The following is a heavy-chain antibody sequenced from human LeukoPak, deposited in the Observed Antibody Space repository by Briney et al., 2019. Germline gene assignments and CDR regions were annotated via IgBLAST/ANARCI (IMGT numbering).Heavy chain of an antibody. J-gene: IGHJ3*02. Sequence: GESLQISCKGSGYIFTSYWIGWVRQLPGKGLEWMGIIYPGDSDTRYSPSFQGQVTISADKSISTAYLQWSSLKASDTAMYYCARAITMIVVYDAFDIWGQGTMVTVSS. D-gene: IGHD3-22*01. CDR3: ARAITMIVVYDAFDI. CDR2: IYPGDSDT. V-gene: IGHV5-51*01. CDR1: GYIFTSYW.